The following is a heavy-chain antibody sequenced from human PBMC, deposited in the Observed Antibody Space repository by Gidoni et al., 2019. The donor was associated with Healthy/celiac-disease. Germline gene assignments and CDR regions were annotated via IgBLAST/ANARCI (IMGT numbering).Heavy chain of an antibody. J-gene: IGHJ4*02. CDR1: VGTFSSYT. Sequence: QVQLVQSGAEVKKPGSSVKASCKASVGTFSSYTISWVRQAPGQGLEWLGRIIPTLGIANYAQKFQGRVTITADKSTSTAYMELSSLRSEDTAVYYCARDEYSGSYSTFDYWGQGTLVTVSS. D-gene: IGHD1-26*01. CDR2: IIPTLGIA. V-gene: IGHV1-69*08. CDR3: ARDEYSGSYSTFDY.